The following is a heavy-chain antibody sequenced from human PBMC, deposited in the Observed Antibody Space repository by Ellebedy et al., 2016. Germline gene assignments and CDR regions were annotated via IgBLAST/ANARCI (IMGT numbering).Heavy chain of an antibody. D-gene: IGHD6-19*01. CDR1: GYTFTSYG. CDR2: ISAYNGNT. V-gene: IGHV1-18*01. J-gene: IGHJ5*02. Sequence: ASVKVSCKASGYTFTSYGISWVRQAPGQGLEWMGWISAYNGNTNYAQKLQGRVTMTTDTSTSTAYMELSSLRSEDTAVYYCARDSGDSSGWSSVDALVFDPWGQGTLVTVSS. CDR3: ARDSGDSSGWSSVDALVFDP.